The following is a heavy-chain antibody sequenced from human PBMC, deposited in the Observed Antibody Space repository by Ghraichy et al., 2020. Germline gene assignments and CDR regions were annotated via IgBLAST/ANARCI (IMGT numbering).Heavy chain of an antibody. J-gene: IGHJ6*03. CDR2: IYYSGST. V-gene: IGHV4-39*01. CDR3: AGQGGFLEWLLYLNYYCYMDV. CDR1: GGSISSSSYY. Sequence: SETLSLTCTVSGGSISSSSYYWGWIRQPPGKGLEWIGSIYYSGSTYYNPSLKSRVTISVDTSKNQFSLKLSSVTAADTAVYYCAGQGGFLEWLLYLNYYCYMDVWGKGTTVTVSS. D-gene: IGHD3-3*01.